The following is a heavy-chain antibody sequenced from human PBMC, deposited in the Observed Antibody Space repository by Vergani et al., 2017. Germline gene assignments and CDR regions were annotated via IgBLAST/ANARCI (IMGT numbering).Heavy chain of an antibody. CDR3: AKHFRGWGIDY. Sequence: QVQLVESGGGVVQRGGSLRLSCATSGCTLSNYYMQWIRQGPGKGLEFVAFIQFDGSNQYYADSVKGRFTLSRDFSKNTLYLQMNSLRTDDTATYYCAKHFRGWGIDYWGQGTQVIVSS. J-gene: IGHJ4*02. CDR1: GCTLSNYY. V-gene: IGHV3-30*02. D-gene: IGHD3-16*01. CDR2: IQFDGSNQ.